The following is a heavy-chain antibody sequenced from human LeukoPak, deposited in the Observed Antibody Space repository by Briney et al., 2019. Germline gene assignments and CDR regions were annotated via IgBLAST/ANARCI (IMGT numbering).Heavy chain of an antibody. V-gene: IGHV4-59*07. D-gene: IGHD3-22*01. CDR3: ARYDNSGSALEN. Sequence: MTSVTLSLTCTVSGGSISSFYWSWIRQPPGKGLEWIGYIYYSESSNYNPSLKSRATISVDTSKNQFSLKLSSVTAADTAVYYCARYDNSGSALENWGQGTLVTVSS. J-gene: IGHJ4*02. CDR2: IYYSESS. CDR1: GGSISSFY.